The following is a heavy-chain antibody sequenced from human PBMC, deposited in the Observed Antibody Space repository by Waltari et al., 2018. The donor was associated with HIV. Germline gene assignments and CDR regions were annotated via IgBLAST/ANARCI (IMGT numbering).Heavy chain of an antibody. J-gene: IGHJ4*02. V-gene: IGHV4-61*01. Sequence: QVQLQESGPGLVKPSETLSLICTVSGGSVRSGNYYWSWLRQPPGKGLEWIAYIHHSGSANYNPSLKSRVTISADTSKNQFSLKVSSVTAADTAVYYCATVASIDWNSNYYTGGHFDYWGQGTLVTVSS. CDR2: IHHSGSA. D-gene: IGHD4-4*01. CDR3: ATVASIDWNSNYYTGGHFDY. CDR1: GGSVRSGNYY.